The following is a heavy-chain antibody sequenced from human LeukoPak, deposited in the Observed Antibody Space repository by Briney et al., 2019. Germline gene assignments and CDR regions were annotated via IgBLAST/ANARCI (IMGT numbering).Heavy chain of an antibody. V-gene: IGHV4-4*02. Sequence: SETLSLTCAVSGAFITNSHWWSWARQPPGKGLEWIGEIYHSGTTNYNPSLKSRVTMSVDKSKNQFSLKLSSVTAADTAVYYCATYFYGEYGSYYFDYWGQGTLVTVSS. CDR2: IYHSGTT. CDR3: ATYFYGEYGSYYFDY. D-gene: IGHD4-17*01. J-gene: IGHJ4*02. CDR1: GAFITNSHW.